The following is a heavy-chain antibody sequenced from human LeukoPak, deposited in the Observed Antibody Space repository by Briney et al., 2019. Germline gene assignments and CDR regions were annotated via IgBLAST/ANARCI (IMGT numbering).Heavy chain of an antibody. Sequence: GGSLTLSCAASGFTFSSYAMHWVRQAPGKGLEYVSAISSNGGSTYYANSVKGRFTISRDNSKNTLYLQMGSLRAEDMAVYYCARARGQDDFWSGYYNRYYYMDVWGKGTTVTVSS. D-gene: IGHD3-3*01. CDR1: GFTFSSYA. CDR2: ISSNGGST. V-gene: IGHV3-64*01. J-gene: IGHJ6*03. CDR3: ARARGQDDFWSGYYNRYYYMDV.